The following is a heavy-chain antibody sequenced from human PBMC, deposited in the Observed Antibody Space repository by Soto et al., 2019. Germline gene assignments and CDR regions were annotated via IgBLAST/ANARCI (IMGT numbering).Heavy chain of an antibody. Sequence: QVQLVQSGAEVKKPGASVKVSCKASGFTFSTNDINWVRQAPGQGLQWMGWMNANVDATDSPQEFKGRVTMTSNASISTAYMELSNLKSDDTAVYYCAREVVDGSSLWLDPWGQGTLVTVSS. V-gene: IGHV1-8*01. J-gene: IGHJ5*02. CDR1: GFTFSTND. CDR3: AREVVDGSSLWLDP. CDR2: MNANVDAT. D-gene: IGHD3-10*01.